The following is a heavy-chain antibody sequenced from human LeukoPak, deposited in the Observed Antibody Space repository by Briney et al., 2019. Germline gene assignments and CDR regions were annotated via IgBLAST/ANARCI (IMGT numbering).Heavy chain of an antibody. Sequence: PGGSLRLSCVASGFTLSSYWMGWVRQAPGKGLEWVANIKQDGSEKYYVDSVKGRFTISRDNARNSLFLQMNSLRAEDTAVYYCAKEAIAVAGNNWFDPWGQGTLVTVSS. V-gene: IGHV3-7*03. D-gene: IGHD6-19*01. CDR2: IKQDGSEK. CDR1: GFTLSSYW. J-gene: IGHJ5*02. CDR3: AKEAIAVAGNNWFDP.